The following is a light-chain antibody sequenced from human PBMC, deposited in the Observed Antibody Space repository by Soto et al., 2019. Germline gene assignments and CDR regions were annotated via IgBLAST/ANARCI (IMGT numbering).Light chain of an antibody. CDR2: AAS. CDR1: QDINSY. Sequence: DIQLTQSPSFLSASGGDRVTITCRASQDINSYLAWYQQKPGQAPKLLIYAASTLQSGVPSRFSGSRSRTQFTLTISSLQPEDSATYYCQHFKDYPLTFGGGTKVEIK. V-gene: IGKV1-9*01. J-gene: IGKJ4*01. CDR3: QHFKDYPLT.